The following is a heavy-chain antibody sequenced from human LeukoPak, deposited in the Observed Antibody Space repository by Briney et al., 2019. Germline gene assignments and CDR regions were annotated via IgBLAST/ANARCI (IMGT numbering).Heavy chain of an antibody. CDR1: GDRASSNSAA. D-gene: IGHD3-10*01. Sequence: SQTLSLTCAISGDRASSNSAAWNWIRQSPSSGLESLGRTYYRSKRYNDYAVAVKSRITITPDTSKNQFSLQLNSVTPEDTAVYYCAREGRWFGLYYFDYWGQGTLVTVSS. CDR3: AREGRWFGLYYFDY. J-gene: IGHJ4*02. CDR2: TYYRSKRYN. V-gene: IGHV6-1*01.